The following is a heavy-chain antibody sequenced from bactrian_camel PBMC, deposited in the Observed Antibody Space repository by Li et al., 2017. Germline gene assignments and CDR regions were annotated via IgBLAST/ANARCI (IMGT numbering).Heavy chain of an antibody. CDR2: IDSRGTT. CDR1: GLVYPLWS. J-gene: IGHJ4*01. D-gene: IGHD2*01. CDR3: AADREGHCLYLHERRN. V-gene: IGHV3S53*01. Sequence: HVQLVESGGGSVQAGGSLTLSCAASGLVYPLWSMAWFRQAPGKEREGGARIDSRGTTEYVDSVKGRFTISKDNDKNTLFLQMNGLKPEDTAMYYCAADREGHCLYLHERRNWGQGTQVTVSS.